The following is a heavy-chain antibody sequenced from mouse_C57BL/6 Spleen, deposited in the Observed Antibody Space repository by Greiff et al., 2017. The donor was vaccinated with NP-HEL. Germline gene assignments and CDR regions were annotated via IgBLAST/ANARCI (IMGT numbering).Heavy chain of an antibody. CDR3: ARARLTGYAMDY. CDR2: ISSGSSTI. D-gene: IGHD4-1*01. V-gene: IGHV5-17*01. J-gene: IGHJ4*01. Sequence: EVKVEESGGGLVKPGGSLKLSCAASGFTFSDYGMHWVRQAPEKGLEWVAYISSGSSTIYYADTVKGRFTISRDNAKNTLFLQMTSLRSEDTAMYYCARARLTGYAMDYWGQGTSVTVSS. CDR1: GFTFSDYG.